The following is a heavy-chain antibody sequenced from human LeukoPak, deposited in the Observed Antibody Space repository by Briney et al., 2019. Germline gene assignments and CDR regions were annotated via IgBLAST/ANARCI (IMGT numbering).Heavy chain of an antibody. J-gene: IGHJ4*02. CDR2: IYYSGST. CDR1: GGSISSSSYY. V-gene: IGHV4-39*01. Sequence: SETLSLTCTVSGGSISSSSYYWGWIRQPPGKGLEWIGSIYYSGSTYYNPSLKSRVTISVDTSKNQFSLKLSSVTAADTAVYYCARQERYPRILTGSDYWGQGTLVTVSS. CDR3: ARQERYPRILTGSDY. D-gene: IGHD3-9*01.